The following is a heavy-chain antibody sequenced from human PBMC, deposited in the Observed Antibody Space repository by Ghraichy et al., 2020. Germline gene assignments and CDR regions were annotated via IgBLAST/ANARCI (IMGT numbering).Heavy chain of an antibody. D-gene: IGHD7-27*01. Sequence: GGSLRLSCAASGFIFRSYWMGWVRQAPGKGLEWVACIKEDGSDKYYVDPVKGRFTISRDNAKNLLFLQMNSLRDDDTAVYNCAGDPAWGPSPDYWGQGTLVTVSS. CDR3: AGDPAWGPSPDY. CDR1: GFIFRSYW. J-gene: IGHJ4*02. V-gene: IGHV3-7*01. CDR2: IKEDGSDK.